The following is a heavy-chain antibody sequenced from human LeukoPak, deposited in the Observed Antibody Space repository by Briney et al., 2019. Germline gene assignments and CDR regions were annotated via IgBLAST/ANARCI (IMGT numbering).Heavy chain of an antibody. D-gene: IGHD6-13*01. V-gene: IGHV4-59*08. J-gene: IGHJ3*02. CDR2: IYYSGST. CDR1: GASISSYY. CDR3: ARHYSSSWYSAFHI. Sequence: SETLSLTCTVSGASISSYYWSWIRQPPGMGLEWIGYIYYSGSTNCNPSLKSRVTISVDSSKNQFSLKLTSVTAADTAVYYCARHYSSSWYSAFHIWGQGTMVTVSS.